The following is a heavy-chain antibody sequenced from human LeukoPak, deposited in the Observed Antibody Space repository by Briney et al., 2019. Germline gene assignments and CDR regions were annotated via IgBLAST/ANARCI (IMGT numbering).Heavy chain of an antibody. CDR1: GYTFTGYY. D-gene: IGHD6-13*01. V-gene: IGHV1-2*04. CDR3: ARGSWYDYYGMDV. CDR2: ISPNSGGT. Sequence: ASVKVSCKASGYTFTGYYMHWVRQAPGQGLEWMGWISPNSGGTNYAQKFQGWVTMTRDTSISTAYMELSRLRSDDTAVYYCARGSWYDYYGMDVWGQGTTVTVSS. J-gene: IGHJ6*02.